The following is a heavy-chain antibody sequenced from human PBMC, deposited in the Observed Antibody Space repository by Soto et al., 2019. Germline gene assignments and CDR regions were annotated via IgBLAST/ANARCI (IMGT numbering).Heavy chain of an antibody. J-gene: IGHJ4*02. CDR1: GFTFSDYY. Sequence: GGSLRLSCAASGFTFSDYYMSWIRQAPGKGLEWVSYISSSGSTIYYADSVKGRFTISRDNAKNSLYLQMNSLRAEDAAVYYCARDSFGVARSESFDYWGQGTLVTVS. CDR2: ISSSGSTI. CDR3: ARDSFGVARSESFDY. V-gene: IGHV3-11*01. D-gene: IGHD3-3*01.